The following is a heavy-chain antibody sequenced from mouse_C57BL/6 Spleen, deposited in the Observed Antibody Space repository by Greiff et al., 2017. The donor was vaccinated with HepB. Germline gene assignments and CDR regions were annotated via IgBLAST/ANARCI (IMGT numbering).Heavy chain of an antibody. Sequence: VKLQQSGAELVKPGASVKISCKASGYAFSSYWMNWVKQRPGKGLEWIGQIYPGDGDTNDNGKFKGKDTLTADKSASTAYRQLSSLTSEDSAVYFCARRDYGSSYRFAYWGQGTLVTVSA. D-gene: IGHD1-1*01. V-gene: IGHV1-80*01. CDR1: GYAFSSYW. CDR3: ARRDYGSSYRFAY. J-gene: IGHJ3*01. CDR2: IYPGDGDT.